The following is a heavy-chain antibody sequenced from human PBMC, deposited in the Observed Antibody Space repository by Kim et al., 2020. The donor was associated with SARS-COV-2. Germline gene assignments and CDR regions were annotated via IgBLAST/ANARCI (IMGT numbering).Heavy chain of an antibody. Sequence: GSTYYNPSLTSRVIISADTSKNQFSLKLNSVTAADTAVYYCARGAAGFDYWGQGTLVTVSS. D-gene: IGHD6-13*01. CDR3: ARGAAGFDY. CDR2: GST. V-gene: IGHV4-31*02. J-gene: IGHJ4*02.